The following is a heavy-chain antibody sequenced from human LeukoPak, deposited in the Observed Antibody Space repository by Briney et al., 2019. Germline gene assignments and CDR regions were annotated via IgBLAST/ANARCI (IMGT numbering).Heavy chain of an antibody. Sequence: PGGSLRLSCAASGFTFSSYSMNWVRLAPGKGLEWVSSISSSSSYIDYADSVKGRFTISRDNAKNSLYLQMNSLRAEDTAVYYCARDSSGGSCYVSGSYYDSSGYDYWGQGTLVTVSS. CDR1: GFTFSSYS. D-gene: IGHD3-22*01. CDR3: ARDSSGGSCYVSGSYYDSSGYDY. CDR2: ISSSSSYI. J-gene: IGHJ4*02. V-gene: IGHV3-21*01.